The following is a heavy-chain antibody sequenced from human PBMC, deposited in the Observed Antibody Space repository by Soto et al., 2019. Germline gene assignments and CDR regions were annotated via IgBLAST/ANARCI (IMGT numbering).Heavy chain of an antibody. J-gene: IGHJ4*02. Sequence: EVQLVKSGGGLVKPGGSLRLSCAASGFSFSTSTMNWVRQAPGKGLEFVSSIGRTGIDRYYIDSVKGRFTISRDNAQNSLYLQMNSLRAGDTALYYCVCDDNRRYWGQGTLVTVSS. V-gene: IGHV3-21*01. D-gene: IGHD1-1*01. CDR1: GFSFSTST. CDR3: VCDDNRRY. CDR2: IGRTGIDR.